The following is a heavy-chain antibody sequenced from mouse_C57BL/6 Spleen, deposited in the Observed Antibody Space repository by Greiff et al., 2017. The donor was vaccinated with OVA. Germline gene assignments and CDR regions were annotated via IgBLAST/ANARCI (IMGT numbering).Heavy chain of an antibody. CDR2: IHPNSGST. D-gene: IGHD2-3*01. V-gene: IGHV1-64*01. CDR1: GYTFTSYW. J-gene: IGHJ2*01. CDR3: ARLGDGDYFDY. Sequence: VQLQQPGAELVKPGASVKLSCKASGYTFTSYWMHWVKQRPGQGLEWIGMIHPNSGSTNYNEKFKSKATLTVDKSSSTAYMQLSSLTSEDSAVYYCARLGDGDYFDYWGQGTTLTVSS.